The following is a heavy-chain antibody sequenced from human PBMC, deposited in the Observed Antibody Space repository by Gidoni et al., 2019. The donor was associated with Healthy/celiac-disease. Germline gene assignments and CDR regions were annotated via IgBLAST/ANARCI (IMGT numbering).Heavy chain of an antibody. J-gene: IGHJ5*02. D-gene: IGHD1-26*01. CDR1: GFTFSSYA. CDR2: ISGSGGST. Sequence: EVQLLESGGGLVQPGGSLRLSCAASGFTFSSYAMSWVRQAPGKGLEWVSAISGSGGSTYYADSVKGRFTISRDNSKNTLYLQMNSLRAEDTAVYYCAKDPRVWRVGATIGNWFDPWGQGTLVTVSS. CDR3: AKDPRVWRVGATIGNWFDP. V-gene: IGHV3-23*01.